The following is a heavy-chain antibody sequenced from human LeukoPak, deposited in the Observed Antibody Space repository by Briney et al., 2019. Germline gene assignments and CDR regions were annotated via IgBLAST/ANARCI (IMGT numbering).Heavy chain of an antibody. D-gene: IGHD1-14*01. CDR1: GFTFSSYY. CDR3: ATTISVRQTRYFFDY. V-gene: IGHV3-21*01. J-gene: IGHJ4*02. CDR2: ISSSSSNI. Sequence: GGSLRLSCAASGFTFSSYYMNWVRQAPGKGLEWVSSISSSSSNIYSADSVKGRFTISRDNAKNSLYLQMNNLRAEDTAAYYCATTISVRQTRYFFDYWGQGTLVTVSS.